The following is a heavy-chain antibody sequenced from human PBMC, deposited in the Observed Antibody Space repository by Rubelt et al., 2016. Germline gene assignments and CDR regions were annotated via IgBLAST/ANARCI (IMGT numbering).Heavy chain of an antibody. Sequence: QVQLVQSGAEVKKPGSSVKVSCKASGGTFSSYAISWVRQAPGQGLEWMGRIIPILGIANYAQKFQGRVTITADKSTSTAYMELSSLRSEDTAVYYCASLQYSSGWDSDYWGQGTLVTVSS. J-gene: IGHJ4*02. V-gene: IGHV1-69*04. CDR1: GGTFSSYA. CDR3: ASLQYSSGWDSDY. CDR2: IIPILGIA. D-gene: IGHD6-19*01.